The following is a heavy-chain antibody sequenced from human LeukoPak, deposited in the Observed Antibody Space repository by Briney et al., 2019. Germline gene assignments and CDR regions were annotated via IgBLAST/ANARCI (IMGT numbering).Heavy chain of an antibody. J-gene: IGHJ5*02. CDR3: ASSVGDSSSSNWFDP. CDR2: IYSGGST. V-gene: IGHV3-66*01. D-gene: IGHD6-6*01. Sequence: GGSLRLSCAASGFTLITNYMTWVRQAPGKGREWGSVIYSGGSTYYAESVRGRFIISRDNSKNTLYLQMNSLRVEDTAVYYCASSVGDSSSSNWFDPWGQGTLVTVSS. CDR1: GFTLITNY.